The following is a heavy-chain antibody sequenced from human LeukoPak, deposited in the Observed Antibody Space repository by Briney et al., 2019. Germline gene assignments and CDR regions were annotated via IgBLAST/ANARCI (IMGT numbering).Heavy chain of an antibody. CDR3: ARGADSAYGSDN. CDR2: INSDGRST. V-gene: IGHV3-74*01. D-gene: IGHD3-16*01. CDR1: RFTFSNYW. Sequence: GGSLRLSCAASRFTFSNYWMHWVRQAPGKGLVWVSRINSDGRSTNYADSVKGRFTISRDNAKNTLYLQMNSLRAEDTAVYYCARGADSAYGSDNWGQGTLVSVSS. J-gene: IGHJ4*02.